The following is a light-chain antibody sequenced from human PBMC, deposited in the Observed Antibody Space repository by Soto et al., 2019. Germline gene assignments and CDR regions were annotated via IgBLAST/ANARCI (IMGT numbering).Light chain of an antibody. CDR2: DNT. J-gene: IGLJ2*01. Sequence: QPVLTQPPSVSGAPGQRVTISCTGSSSNIGAGYDVHWYQQLPGTAPKLLIYDNTNRPSGVPDRFSGSKSGTSASLAITGLQAEDEADYYCQSYDTSLRGRVFGGGTKLTVL. V-gene: IGLV1-40*01. CDR1: SSNIGAGYD. CDR3: QSYDTSLRGRV.